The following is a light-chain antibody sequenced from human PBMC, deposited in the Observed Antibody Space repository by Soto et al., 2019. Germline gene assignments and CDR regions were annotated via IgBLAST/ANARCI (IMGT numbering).Light chain of an antibody. V-gene: IGKV3-20*01. J-gene: IGKJ2*01. CDR2: GAS. Sequence: EIVLAQSPGTLSLSQGERATLSCRASQSVNSNYLTWFRQKPGQAPRLLIYGASTRATGIQDRFSGSGSGTDFTLTISRLEPEDFAVYYCQLYGSSLVTFGQGTRLEI. CDR3: QLYGSSLVT. CDR1: QSVNSNY.